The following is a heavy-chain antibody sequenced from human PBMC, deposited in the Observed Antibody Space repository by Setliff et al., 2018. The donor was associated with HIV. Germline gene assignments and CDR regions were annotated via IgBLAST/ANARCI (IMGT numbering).Heavy chain of an antibody. V-gene: IGHV1-45*02. Sequence: SVKVSCKASGYTFTYRYLHWVRQAPGQALELMGWITPFNGNTNYAQKFQDRVTITRDRSMSTAYMELSSLRSEDTAMYYCARSSRVAAAGARVPDAFDIWGRGTMVTVSS. J-gene: IGHJ3*02. D-gene: IGHD6-13*01. CDR1: GYTFTYRY. CDR3: ARSSRVAAAGARVPDAFDI. CDR2: ITPFNGNT.